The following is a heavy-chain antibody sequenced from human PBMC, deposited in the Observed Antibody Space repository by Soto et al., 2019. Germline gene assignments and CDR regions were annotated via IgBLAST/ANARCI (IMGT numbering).Heavy chain of an antibody. CDR2: IWYDGSNK. V-gene: IGHV3-33*01. D-gene: IGHD2-2*01. CDR1: GFTFSSYG. CDR3: ARVHCSSTSCRRGYYYYGMDV. Sequence: EGSLRLSCAASGFTFSSYGMHWVRLAPDKGLEWVAVIWYDGSNKYYADSVKGRFTISRDNSKNTLYLQMNSLRAEDTAVYYCARVHCSSTSCRRGYYYYGMDVWGQGTMVTVSS. J-gene: IGHJ6*02.